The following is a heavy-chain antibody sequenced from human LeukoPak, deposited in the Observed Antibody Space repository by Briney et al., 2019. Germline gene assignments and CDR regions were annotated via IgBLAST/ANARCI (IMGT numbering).Heavy chain of an antibody. CDR3: ARDRGLDGSDQLDS. Sequence: PETLSLTCTVSGGSISSYHWIWIRQPAGKGLEWIGRINSNGDTVYNPSLKSRATMSLDMTSNQFSLKLSSVTAADTAVYYCARDRGLDGSDQLDSWGPGTLVTVSS. CDR2: INSNGDT. J-gene: IGHJ5*01. V-gene: IGHV4-4*07. CDR1: GGSISSYH. D-gene: IGHD3-10*01.